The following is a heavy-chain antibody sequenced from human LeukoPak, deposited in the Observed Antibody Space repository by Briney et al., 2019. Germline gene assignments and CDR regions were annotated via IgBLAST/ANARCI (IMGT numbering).Heavy chain of an antibody. CDR1: GGSISSYY. J-gene: IGHJ4*02. Sequence: SXXLSLTCTVSGGSISSYYWSWIRQPPGKGLEWIGYIYYSGSTNYNPSLKSRVTISVDTSKNQFSLKISSVPAADTAVYYCARLLYGGYPRGPYYFDYWGQGTLVTVSS. D-gene: IGHD5-12*01. V-gene: IGHV4-59*01. CDR2: IYYSGST. CDR3: ARLLYGGYPRGPYYFDY.